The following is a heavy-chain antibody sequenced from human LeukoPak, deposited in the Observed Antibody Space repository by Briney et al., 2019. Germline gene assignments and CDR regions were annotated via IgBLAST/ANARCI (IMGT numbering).Heavy chain of an antibody. CDR3: ARADSSGWYYFDY. CDR1: GYTFTGYY. CDR2: INPNSGGT. D-gene: IGHD6-19*01. J-gene: IGHJ4*02. Sequence: ASVKVSCKASGYTFTGYYMHGVRQAPGQGLEWMGRINPNSGGTNYAQKFQGRVTTTRDTSISTAYMELSRLRSDDTAVYYCARADSSGWYYFDYWGQGTLVTVSS. V-gene: IGHV1-2*06.